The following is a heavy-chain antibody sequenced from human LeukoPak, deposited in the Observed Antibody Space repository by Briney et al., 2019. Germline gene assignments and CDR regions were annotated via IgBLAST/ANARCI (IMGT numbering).Heavy chain of an antibody. CDR2: INHSGST. D-gene: IGHD3-3*01. CDR3: ARGLGIFGVSWFDP. V-gene: IGHV4-38-2*01. CDR1: GYSISSGYY. Sequence: PSETLSLTCAVSGYSISSGYYWGWVRQPPGNGLEWIGEINHSGSTNYNPSLKSRVTISVDTSKNQFSLKLTSVTAADTAVYYCARGLGIFGVSWFDPWGQGTLVTVSS. J-gene: IGHJ5*02.